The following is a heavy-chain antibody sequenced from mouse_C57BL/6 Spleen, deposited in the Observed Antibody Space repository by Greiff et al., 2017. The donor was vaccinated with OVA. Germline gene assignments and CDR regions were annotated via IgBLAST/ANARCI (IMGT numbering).Heavy chain of an antibody. D-gene: IGHD2-3*01. CDR1: GYAFSSYW. J-gene: IGHJ1*03. CDR3: ARENDGHYWYFDV. Sequence: QVQLQQSGAELVKPGASVKISCKASGYAFSSYWMNWVKQRPGKGLEWIGQIYPGDGDTNYNGKFKGKATLTADKSSSTAYMQLSSLTSEDSAVYFCARENDGHYWYFDVWGTGTTVTVSS. CDR2: IYPGDGDT. V-gene: IGHV1-80*01.